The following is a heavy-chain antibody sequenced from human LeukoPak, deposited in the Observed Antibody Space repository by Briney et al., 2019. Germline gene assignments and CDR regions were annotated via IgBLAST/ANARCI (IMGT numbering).Heavy chain of an antibody. CDR3: ARVGRIPLRYPGWLDY. CDR1: GFTFSSYE. V-gene: IGHV3-48*03. Sequence: GGSLRLSCAASGFTFSSYEMNWVRQAPGKGLEWVSYISSSGSTIYYADSVKGRFTISRDNAKNSLYLQMNSLRAEDTAVYYCARVGRIPLRYPGWLDYWGQGTLVTVSS. D-gene: IGHD4-17*01. CDR2: ISSSGSTI. J-gene: IGHJ4*02.